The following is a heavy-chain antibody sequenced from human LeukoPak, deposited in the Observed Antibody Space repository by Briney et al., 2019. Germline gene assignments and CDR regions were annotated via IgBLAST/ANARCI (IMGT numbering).Heavy chain of an antibody. Sequence: SETLSLTCTVSGYSISSGYYWGWIRQPPGKGLEWIGSIFHSGSTYYNPSLKSRVTISVDTSKNQFSLKLSSVTAADTAVYYCARSGSPGDYYYMDVWGKGTTVTVSS. J-gene: IGHJ6*03. D-gene: IGHD6-25*01. CDR2: IFHSGST. CDR1: GYSISSGYY. CDR3: ARSGSPGDYYYMDV. V-gene: IGHV4-38-2*02.